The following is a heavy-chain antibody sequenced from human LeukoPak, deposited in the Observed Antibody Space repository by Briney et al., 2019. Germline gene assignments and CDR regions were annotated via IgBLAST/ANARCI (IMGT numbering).Heavy chain of an antibody. D-gene: IGHD5-24*01. CDR1: GGALGSYY. V-gene: IGHV4-59*01. J-gene: IGHJ4*02. CDR2: IYYSGST. Sequence: SETLSLTCTISGGALGSYYWSWIRQPPGTGLEGIVYIYYSGSTNYNPSIHSLVTISVDTSKPQFSLKVSSVTAADTAVYCCARADGYNYAIDYWGQGTLVTVSS. CDR3: ARADGYNYAIDY.